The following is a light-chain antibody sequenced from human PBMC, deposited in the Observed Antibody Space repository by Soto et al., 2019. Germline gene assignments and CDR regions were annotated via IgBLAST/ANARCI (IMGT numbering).Light chain of an antibody. Sequence: QAVLTQPASVSGSPGQSITISCTGTSSDVGSYNLGSWYQQHPGKAPKLMIYEGSKRPSGVSNRFSGSKSGNTASLTISGLKAEDEADYYCCSYAGSSTSVVFGGGTKLTVL. CDR2: EGS. J-gene: IGLJ2*01. V-gene: IGLV2-23*01. CDR3: CSYAGSSTSVV. CDR1: SSDVGSYNL.